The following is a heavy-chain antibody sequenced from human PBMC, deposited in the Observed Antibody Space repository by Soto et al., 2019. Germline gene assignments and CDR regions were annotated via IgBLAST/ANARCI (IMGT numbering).Heavy chain of an antibody. Sequence: SETLSLTCTVSGGSISSGGYYWSWIRQPPGKGLEWIGEINHSGSTNYNPSLKSRVTISVDTSKNQFSLKLSSVTAADTAVYYCARGTGAVASIDYWGQGTLVTVSS. CDR1: GGSISSGGYY. CDR2: INHSGST. CDR3: ARGTGAVASIDY. V-gene: IGHV4-39*07. D-gene: IGHD6-19*01. J-gene: IGHJ4*02.